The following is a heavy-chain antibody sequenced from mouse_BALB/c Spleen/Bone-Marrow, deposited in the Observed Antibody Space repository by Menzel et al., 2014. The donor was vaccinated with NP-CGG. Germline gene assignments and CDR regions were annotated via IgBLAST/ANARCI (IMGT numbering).Heavy chain of an antibody. D-gene: IGHD4-1*01. CDR2: IRSKSHNYAT. V-gene: IGHV10-1*02. CDR1: GFTFHTYA. J-gene: IGHJ2*01. CDR3: VRDWDFDY. Sequence: EVQGVESGGGLGQPQGSLKVSCAASGFTFHTYAMNWVRQAPGKGLEWVARIRSKSHNYATFYADSVKDRFTISRDDSQNMLYLQMNNLKTEDTAMYYCVRDWDFDYWGQGTTLTVSS.